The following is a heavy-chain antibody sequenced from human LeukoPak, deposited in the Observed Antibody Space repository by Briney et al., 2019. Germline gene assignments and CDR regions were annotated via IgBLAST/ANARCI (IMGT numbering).Heavy chain of an antibody. CDR2: INYSGTT. V-gene: IGHV4-39*07. CDR3: ARLEIVVVPATAFDN. Sequence: SETLSLTCTVSGGSISSRNYYWGWIRQPPGKGLEWIGSINYSGTTYYNPSLKTRVTISVDTSKNQFSLKLSSVTAADTAVYYCARLEIVVVPATAFDNWGQGTLVIVSS. J-gene: IGHJ4*02. CDR1: GGSISSRNYY. D-gene: IGHD2-2*01.